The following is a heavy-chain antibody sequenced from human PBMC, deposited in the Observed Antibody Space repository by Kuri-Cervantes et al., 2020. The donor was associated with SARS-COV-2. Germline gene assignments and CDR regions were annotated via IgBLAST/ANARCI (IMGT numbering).Heavy chain of an antibody. CDR2: INPSGGST. J-gene: IGHJ4*02. Sequence: ASVKVSCKASGYTFTSYYMHWVRQAPGQGLEWMGIINPSGGSTSYAQKFQGRVTMTRDTSTSTVYMELSSLRSDDTAVYYCARAGYSSSWAPGAFDYWGQGTLVTVSS. D-gene: IGHD6-13*01. CDR1: GYTFTSYY. CDR3: ARAGYSSSWAPGAFDY. V-gene: IGHV1-46*01.